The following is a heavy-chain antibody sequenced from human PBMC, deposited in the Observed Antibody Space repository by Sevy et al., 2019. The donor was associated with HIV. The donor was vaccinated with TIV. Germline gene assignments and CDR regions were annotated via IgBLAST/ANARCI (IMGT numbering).Heavy chain of an antibody. Sequence: SETLSLTCTVSGESMSGYYWSWIRQPAGKGLEWIGCIYTSGSTYYNPSLKSRVTLSIDTSKNQFSLRLSSVTAADTAVYFCVHSCSHQPVHYYYYMDVWGKGTSVTVSS. D-gene: IGHD2-15*01. CDR3: VHSCSHQPVHYYYYMDV. CDR2: IYTSGST. CDR1: GESMSGYY. V-gene: IGHV4-4*07. J-gene: IGHJ6*03.